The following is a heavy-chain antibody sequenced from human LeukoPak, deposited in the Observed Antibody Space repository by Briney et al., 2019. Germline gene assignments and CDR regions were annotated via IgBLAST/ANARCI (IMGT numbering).Heavy chain of an antibody. CDR1: GGSISSSSYY. V-gene: IGHV4-39*01. CDR2: IYYRGST. D-gene: IGHD3-10*02. J-gene: IGHJ4*02. CDR3: ARQVGARTVRGVLDY. Sequence: SETLSLTCTVSGGSISSSSYYWGWIRQPPGKGLEWIGSIYYRGSTYYNPSLKSRVTISVDTSKNQFSLKLSSVTAADTAVYYCARQVGARTVRGVLDYWGQGTLVTVSS.